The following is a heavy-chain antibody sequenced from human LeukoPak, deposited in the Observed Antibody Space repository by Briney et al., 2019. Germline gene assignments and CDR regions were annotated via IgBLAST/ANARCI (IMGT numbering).Heavy chain of an antibody. V-gene: IGHV3-7*01. CDR3: ARSAGSSSWYEGYYFDY. Sequence: GGSLRRYGAASGFTFSRYWMSWLRQAPGKGLEGVVNIKQDGSEKYYVDSVKGRFTISRDNAKNSLYLQMNSLRAEDTAVYYCARSAGSSSWYEGYYFDYWGQGTLVTVSS. CDR2: IKQDGSEK. J-gene: IGHJ4*02. D-gene: IGHD6-13*01. CDR1: GFTFSRYW.